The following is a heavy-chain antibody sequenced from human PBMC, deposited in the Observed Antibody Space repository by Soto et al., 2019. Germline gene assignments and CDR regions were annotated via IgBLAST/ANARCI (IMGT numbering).Heavy chain of an antibody. CDR2: IYPGDSDT. V-gene: IGHV5-51*01. CDR1: EYSFTNYW. J-gene: IGHJ6*02. CDR3: ARSLVVPASNYYYGMGV. D-gene: IGHD2-2*01. Sequence: PGESLKISCKGSEYSFTNYWIGWVRQMPGKGLEWMGIIYPGDSDTRYSPSFEGQVTISADKSISTPYLQWSSLKASDTAMYYCARSLVVPASNYYYGMGVWGQGTTVTVSS.